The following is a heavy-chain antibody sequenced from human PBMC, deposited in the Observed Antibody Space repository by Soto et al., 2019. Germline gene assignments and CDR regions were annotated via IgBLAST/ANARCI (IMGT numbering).Heavy chain of an antibody. CDR2: IYYSGST. CDR1: GGSISSSSYY. Sequence: SETLSLTCTVSGGSISSSSYYWGWIRQPPGKGLEWIGSIYYSGSTYYNPSLKSRVTISVDTSKNQFSLKLSSVTAADTAVYYCASKPGYSSGWSHPYYMDVWGKGTTVTVSS. D-gene: IGHD6-19*01. CDR3: ASKPGYSSGWSHPYYMDV. J-gene: IGHJ6*03. V-gene: IGHV4-39*01.